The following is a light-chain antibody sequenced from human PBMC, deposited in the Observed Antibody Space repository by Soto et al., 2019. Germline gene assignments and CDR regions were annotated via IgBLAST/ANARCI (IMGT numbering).Light chain of an antibody. CDR2: DAS. V-gene: IGKV1-5*01. CDR1: QSISSW. J-gene: IGKJ1*01. CDR3: QQYGTSPRT. Sequence: IQMTQSPSTLSASVGDRITITCRASQSISSWLAWYQQKPGKAPKLLIYDASSLESGVPSRFSGSGSGTEFTLTISSLQPDDFATYYCQQYGTSPRTFGQGTKVDIK.